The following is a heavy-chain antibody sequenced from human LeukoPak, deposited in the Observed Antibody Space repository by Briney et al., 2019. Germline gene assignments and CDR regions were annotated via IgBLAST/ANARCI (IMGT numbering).Heavy chain of an antibody. CDR3: ARDSHLLDPNWFDP. V-gene: IGHV1-3*01. J-gene: IGHJ5*02. Sequence: GASVKVSCKASGYTFTSYAMHWVRQAPGQRLEWMGWINAGNGNTKYSQKFQGRVTITRDTSASTAYMELRSLRSDDTAVYYCARDSHLLDPNWFDPWGQGTLVTVSS. D-gene: IGHD2-21*01. CDR2: INAGNGNT. CDR1: GYTFTSYA.